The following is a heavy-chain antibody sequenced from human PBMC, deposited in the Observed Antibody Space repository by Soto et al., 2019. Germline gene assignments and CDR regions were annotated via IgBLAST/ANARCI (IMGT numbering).Heavy chain of an antibody. CDR1: GGSISSGDYY. Sequence: SETLSVTCTVSGGSISSGDYYWSWIRQPPGKGLEWIGYIYYSGSTYYNPSLKSRVTISVDTSKNQFSLKLSSVTAADTAVYYCAREGNGVAAAGVYAMDVPGPVTTGTVSS. D-gene: IGHD6-13*01. J-gene: IGHJ6*02. CDR2: IYYSGST. CDR3: AREGNGVAAAGVYAMDV. V-gene: IGHV4-30-4*01.